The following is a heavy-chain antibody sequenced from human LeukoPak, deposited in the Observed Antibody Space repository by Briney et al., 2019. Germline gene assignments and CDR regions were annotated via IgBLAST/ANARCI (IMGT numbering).Heavy chain of an antibody. J-gene: IGHJ6*02. CDR1: GYTFTSYS. Sequence: DSVKVSCKASGYTFTSYSITWVRQDPGQGLEWMGWISTFNDDTKYPQKFQGRLTMTTDTPTSTAYMELRSLRSDDTAVYYCARFLFGVTNYGMDVWGQGTTVTVSS. D-gene: IGHD3-10*01. CDR3: ARFLFGVTNYGMDV. CDR2: ISTFNDDT. V-gene: IGHV1-18*01.